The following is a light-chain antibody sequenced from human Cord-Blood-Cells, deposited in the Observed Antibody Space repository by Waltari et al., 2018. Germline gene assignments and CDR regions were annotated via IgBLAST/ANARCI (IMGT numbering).Light chain of an antibody. J-gene: IGLJ1*01. CDR2: DVS. Sequence: QSALTQTASVSGSPGQSITISCTRTSSDVGGYNYVSWYQQHPGKAPKLMIYDVSNRPSGVSNRFSGSKSGNTASLTISGLQAEDEADYYCSSYTSSSTLVFGTGTKVTVL. CDR1: SSDVGGYNY. CDR3: SSYTSSSTLV. V-gene: IGLV2-14*01.